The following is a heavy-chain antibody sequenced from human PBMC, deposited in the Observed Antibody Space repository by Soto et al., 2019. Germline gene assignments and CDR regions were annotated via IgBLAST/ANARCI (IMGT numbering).Heavy chain of an antibody. CDR1: SGSISSSNW. Sequence: SETLSLTCAVSSGSISSSNWWSWVRQPPGKGLEWIGEIYHSGSTNYNPSLKSRVTISVDKSKNQFSLKMSSVTAADTAVYYCARDIRYCSGGSCFSYFDYWGQGTLVTVSS. CDR2: IYHSGST. J-gene: IGHJ4*02. D-gene: IGHD2-15*01. CDR3: ARDIRYCSGGSCFSYFDY. V-gene: IGHV4-4*02.